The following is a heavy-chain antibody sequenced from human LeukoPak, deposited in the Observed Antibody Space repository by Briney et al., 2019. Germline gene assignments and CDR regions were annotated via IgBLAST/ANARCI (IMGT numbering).Heavy chain of an antibody. D-gene: IGHD6-13*01. CDR1: GGSLSGFY. Sequence: SETLSLTCAVYGGSLSGFYWSWIRQSPGKGLEWIGEINQSGSTNYNPSLKSRVTISVDKSKNQFSLKLSSVTAADTAVYYCARTTEAHSWRTRYYDYYMDVWGKGTTVTISS. CDR3: ARTTEAHSWRTRYYDYYMDV. V-gene: IGHV4-34*01. CDR2: INQSGST. J-gene: IGHJ6*03.